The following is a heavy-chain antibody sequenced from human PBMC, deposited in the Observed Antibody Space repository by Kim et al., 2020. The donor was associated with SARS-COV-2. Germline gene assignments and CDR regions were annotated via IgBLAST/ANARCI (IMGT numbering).Heavy chain of an antibody. J-gene: IGHJ5*02. CDR2: INHSGST. CDR1: GGSFSGYY. D-gene: IGHD3-3*01. V-gene: IGHV4-34*01. CDR3: ARGRFTIFGVAPSGRFDP. Sequence: SETLSLTCAVYGGSFSGYYWSWIRQPPGKGLEWIGEINHSGSTNYNPSLKSRVTISVDTSKNQFSLKLSSVTAADTAVYYCARGRFTIFGVAPSGRFDP.